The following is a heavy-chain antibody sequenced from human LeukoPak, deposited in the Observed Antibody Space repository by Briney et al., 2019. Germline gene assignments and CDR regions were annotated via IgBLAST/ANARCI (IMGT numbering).Heavy chain of an antibody. J-gene: IGHJ4*02. D-gene: IGHD5-24*01. CDR3: ASSSQLFTGLEFGY. Sequence: GGSLRLSCAASGFTVSSNYMSWVRQAPGKGLEWVSVIYSGGSTYYADSVKGRFTIFRDNSKNTLYLQMNSLRAEDTAVYYCASSSQLFTGLEFGYWGQGTLVTVSS. CDR2: IYSGGST. V-gene: IGHV3-53*01. CDR1: GFTVSSNY.